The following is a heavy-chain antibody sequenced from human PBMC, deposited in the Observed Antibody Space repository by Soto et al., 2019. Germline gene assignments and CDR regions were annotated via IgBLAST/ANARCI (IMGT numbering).Heavy chain of an antibody. CDR3: ARRDGYGEYYFDY. D-gene: IGHD5-12*01. Sequence: SVKVSCKASGGTFSSYAISWVRQAPGQGLEWMGGIIPIFGTANYAQKFQGRVTITADESTSTAYMELSSLRSEDTAVYYCARRDGYGEYYFDYWGQGTLVTVYS. CDR2: IIPIFGTA. J-gene: IGHJ4*02. CDR1: GGTFSSYA. V-gene: IGHV1-69*13.